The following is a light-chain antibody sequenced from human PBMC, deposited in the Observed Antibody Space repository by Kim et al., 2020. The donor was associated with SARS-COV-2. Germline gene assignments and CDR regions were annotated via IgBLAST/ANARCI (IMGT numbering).Light chain of an antibody. CDR2: DAS. CDR3: QQYNSYSGT. J-gene: IGKJ2*02. Sequence: DIQMTQSPSTLSASVGDRVTITCRASQRISSWLAWYQQKPGKAPKLLIYDASSLESGVPSRFSGSGSGTEFTLTISSLQPDDFATYYCQQYNSYSGTFGQGTKLEI. CDR1: QRISSW. V-gene: IGKV1-5*01.